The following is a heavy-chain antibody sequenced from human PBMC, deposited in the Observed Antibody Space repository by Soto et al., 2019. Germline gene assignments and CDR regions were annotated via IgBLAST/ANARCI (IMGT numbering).Heavy chain of an antibody. V-gene: IGHV1-69*13. J-gene: IGHJ4*02. Sequence: SVKVSCKASGGTFSRYAISWVRQAPGQGLEWMGGIIPIFGTANYAQKFQGRVTITADESTSTAYMELSSLRSEDTAVYYCARVPYVALPEATSYFYNWGQETLVTVSS. CDR3: ARVPYVALPEATSYFYN. CDR2: IIPIFGTA. CDR1: GGTFSRYA. D-gene: IGHD2-15*01.